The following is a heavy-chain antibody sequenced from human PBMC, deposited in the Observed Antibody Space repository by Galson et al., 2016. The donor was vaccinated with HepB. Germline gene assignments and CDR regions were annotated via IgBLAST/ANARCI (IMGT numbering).Heavy chain of an antibody. CDR1: GVIFSDHA. CDR2: TSSDGSNE. Sequence: SLRLSCAISGVIFSDHAMHWVRQAPGQGLEWVAVTSSDGSNEYYADPVKGRFAISRDNSKNTLYLQMNTLRGEDTAVYYCGKGGTGIAVPVDLWGQGTLVTVSA. J-gene: IGHJ5*02. CDR3: GKGGTGIAVPVDL. D-gene: IGHD1-1*01. V-gene: IGHV3-30*18.